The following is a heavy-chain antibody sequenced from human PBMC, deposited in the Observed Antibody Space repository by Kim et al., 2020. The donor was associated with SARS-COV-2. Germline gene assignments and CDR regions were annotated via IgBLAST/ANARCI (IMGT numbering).Heavy chain of an antibody. CDR1: GGSISSSSYY. J-gene: IGHJ4*02. D-gene: IGHD3-9*01. CDR2: IYYSGST. Sequence: SETLSLTCTVSGGSISSSSYYWGWIRQPPGKGLEWIGSIYYSGSTYYNPSLKSRVTISVDTSKNQFSLKLSSVTAADTAVYYCARLGVGRYFGSFDYWGQGTLVTVSS. CDR3: ARLGVGRYFGSFDY. V-gene: IGHV4-39*01.